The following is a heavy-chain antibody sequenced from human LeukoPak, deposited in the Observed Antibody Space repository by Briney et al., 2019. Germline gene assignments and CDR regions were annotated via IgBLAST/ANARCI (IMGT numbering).Heavy chain of an antibody. V-gene: IGHV3-64*01. CDR2: ISSNGGST. CDR3: ARDPQNILIPNYLDV. CDR1: GFTFTNYA. J-gene: IGHJ6*03. D-gene: IGHD3-9*01. Sequence: GGSLRLSCAASGFTFTNYAMYWVRQAPGKGLEYVSAISSNGGSTYYANSVKGRFTISRDNSKNTLHLQMGSLRAEDMAVYYCARDPQNILIPNYLDVWGKGTTVTISS.